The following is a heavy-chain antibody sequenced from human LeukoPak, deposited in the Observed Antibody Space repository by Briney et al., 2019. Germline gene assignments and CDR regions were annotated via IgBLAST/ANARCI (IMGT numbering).Heavy chain of an antibody. J-gene: IGHJ4*02. Sequence: SETLSLTCAVYGGSFSGYYWSWIRQPPGKGLEWIGETNHSGSTNYNPSLKSRVTISVDTSKNQFSLKLSSVTAADTAVYYCARAVDDSSGYYYDYWGQGTLVTVSS. CDR2: TNHSGST. D-gene: IGHD3-22*01. V-gene: IGHV4-34*01. CDR3: ARAVDDSSGYYYDY. CDR1: GGSFSGYY.